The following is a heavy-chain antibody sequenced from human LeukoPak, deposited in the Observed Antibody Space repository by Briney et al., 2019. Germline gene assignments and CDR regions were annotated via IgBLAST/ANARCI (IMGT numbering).Heavy chain of an antibody. CDR2: ISWSSASI. CDR3: AKDRAYSGYDLGAFDV. D-gene: IGHD5-12*01. CDR1: GFTFSSYW. J-gene: IGHJ3*01. V-gene: IGHV3-9*01. Sequence: GGSLRLSCAASGFTFSSYWMSWVRQAPGKGLEWVSGISWSSASIGYADSVKGRFTISRDNAKNSLYLQMNSLRAEDTALYYCAKDRAYSGYDLGAFDVWGQGTMVTVSS.